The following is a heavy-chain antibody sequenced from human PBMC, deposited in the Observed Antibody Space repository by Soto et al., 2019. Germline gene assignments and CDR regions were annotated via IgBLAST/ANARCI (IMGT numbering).Heavy chain of an antibody. CDR3: AIGMSSGYCSGGSCYSSLDP. Sequence: SETLSLTCTVSGGSISSGGYYWSWIRQHPGKGLEWIGYIYYSGSTYYNPSLKSRVTISVDTSKNQFSLKLSSVTAADTAVYYCAIGMSSGYCSGGSCYSSLDPWGQGTLVTVSS. D-gene: IGHD2-15*01. J-gene: IGHJ5*02. CDR2: IYYSGST. CDR1: GGSISSGGYY. V-gene: IGHV4-31*03.